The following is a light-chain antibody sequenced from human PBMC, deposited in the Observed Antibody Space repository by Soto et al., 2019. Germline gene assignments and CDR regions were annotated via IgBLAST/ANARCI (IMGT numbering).Light chain of an antibody. J-gene: IGLJ3*02. CDR2: TND. Sequence: QAVVTQPPSASGAPGQRVTISCSGSSSNIGIDAVNWYQQLPGTAPKLLVYTNDQRPSGVPDRFSGSKSGTSASLAISGLQSEDEADYYCATWDDSLSGWVFGGGTKVTVL. CDR1: SSNIGIDA. CDR3: ATWDDSLSGWV. V-gene: IGLV1-44*01.